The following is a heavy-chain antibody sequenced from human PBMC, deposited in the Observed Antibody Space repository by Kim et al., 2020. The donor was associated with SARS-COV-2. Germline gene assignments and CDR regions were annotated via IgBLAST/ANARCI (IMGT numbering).Heavy chain of an antibody. CDR2: ISPSGGST. CDR1: GYTFTNYS. J-gene: IGHJ4*02. Sequence: ASVKVSCKASGYTFTNYSMHWLRQAPGQGLEWMGIISPSGGSTTYAQKFQGRVTMTRDTSTTTVYLEVASLRSGDTAVYYCARARSGRSSSYPYWGQGTLVTVSS. D-gene: IGHD3-10*01. CDR3: ARARSGRSSSYPY. V-gene: IGHV1-46*01.